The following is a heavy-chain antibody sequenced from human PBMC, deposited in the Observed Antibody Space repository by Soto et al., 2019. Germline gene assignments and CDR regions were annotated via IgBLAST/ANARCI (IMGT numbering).Heavy chain of an antibody. CDR3: STCVYCSTTRCYFYYGLDV. J-gene: IGHJ6*02. CDR1: GGTFSSHS. Sequence: QVQLVQSGAEVQKPGSSVKVSCKVSGGTFSSHSINWVRQAPGQGPEWMGGIIPIFGTENYAQKFQGRVTISADESTSTAYMELSSLPSEDTAVNYSSTCVYCSTTRCYFYYGLDVWGQRTTVIVSS. D-gene: IGHD2-2*01. CDR2: IIPIFGTE. V-gene: IGHV1-69*01.